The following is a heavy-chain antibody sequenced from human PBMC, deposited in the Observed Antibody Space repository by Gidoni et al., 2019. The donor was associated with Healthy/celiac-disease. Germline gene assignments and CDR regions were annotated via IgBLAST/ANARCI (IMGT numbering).Heavy chain of an antibody. CDR3: TSQYYYDSSGYYYSYYYYYGMDV. J-gene: IGHJ6*02. CDR2: IRSKANSYAT. V-gene: IGHV3-73*02. Sequence: EVQLVAFGGGLVQPGGSLKLSCAASGFTFSGSAMHWVRQASGKGLEWVGRIRSKANSYATAYAASVKGRFTISRDDSKNTAYLQMNSLKTEDTAVYYCTSQYYYDSSGYYYSYYYYYGMDVWGQGTTVTVSS. D-gene: IGHD3-22*01. CDR1: GFTFSGSA.